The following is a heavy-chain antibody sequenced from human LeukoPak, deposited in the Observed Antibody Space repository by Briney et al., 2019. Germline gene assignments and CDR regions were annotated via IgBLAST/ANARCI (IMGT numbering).Heavy chain of an antibody. Sequence: GGSLRLSCAASGFTFSSYAMHWVRQAPGKGLEWVAVISYDGSNKYYADSVKGRFTISRDNSKNTLYLQMNSLRAEDTAVYYCARDDCSSISCYHNWFDPWGQGTLVTVSS. CDR3: ARDDCSSISCYHNWFDP. CDR2: ISYDGSNK. D-gene: IGHD2-2*01. CDR1: GFTFSSYA. J-gene: IGHJ5*02. V-gene: IGHV3-30-3*01.